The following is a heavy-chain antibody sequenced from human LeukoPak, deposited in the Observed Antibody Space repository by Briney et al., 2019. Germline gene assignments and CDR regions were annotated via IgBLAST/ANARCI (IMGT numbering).Heavy chain of an antibody. CDR3: AKAASSSFLNWFDP. CDR2: TSAGAGST. D-gene: IGHD2-2*01. V-gene: IGHV3-23*01. CDR1: GFTFSSYA. Sequence: GGSLRLSCAASGFTFSSYAMTWARQAPGKGPEWVSSTSAGAGSTYYADSMKGRFTMSRDNSKNMLYLQMNSLRAEDTAVYYCAKAASSSFLNWFDPWGQGTLVTVSS. J-gene: IGHJ5*02.